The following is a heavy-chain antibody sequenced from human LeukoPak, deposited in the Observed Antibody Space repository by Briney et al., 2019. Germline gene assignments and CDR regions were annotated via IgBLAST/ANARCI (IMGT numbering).Heavy chain of an antibody. V-gene: IGHV1-8*01. CDR1: GYTFTSYD. CDR3: ARSIVGVRKRNDY. Sequence: GASVKVSCKASGYTFTSYDIIWVRQASGQGLEWMGRMNPNSGHTGYAQKFQGRVTMTRTTSISTAYVELTSLTSEDSAVYYCARSIVGVRKRNDYWGQGTLVTVSS. CDR2: MNPNSGHT. J-gene: IGHJ4*02. D-gene: IGHD1-26*01.